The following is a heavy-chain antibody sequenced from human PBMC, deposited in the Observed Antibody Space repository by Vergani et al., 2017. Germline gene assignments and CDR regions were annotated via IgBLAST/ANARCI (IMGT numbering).Heavy chain of an antibody. CDR2: INNSGST. CDR1: GGSFSGYY. CDR3: AICGLGSYYPTTFDY. Sequence: QVQLQQWGAGLLKPSETLSLTCAVYGGSFSGYYWSWIRQPPGKGLAWIGEINNSGSTNYNPSLKSRVTISVDTSKNQFSLKHSSETASDTSVYYCAICGLGSYYPTTFDYSGQGTLVTVAA. V-gene: IGHV4-34*01. D-gene: IGHD1-26*01. J-gene: IGHJ4*02.